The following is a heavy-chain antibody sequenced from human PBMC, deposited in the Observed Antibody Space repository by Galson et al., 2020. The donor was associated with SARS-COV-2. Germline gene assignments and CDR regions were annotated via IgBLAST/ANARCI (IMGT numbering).Heavy chain of an antibody. CDR3: ARARITMIVVVQPFDP. D-gene: IGHD3-22*01. Sequence: SEPLSLTCTVSGGSISSGGYYWSWIRQHPGKGLEWIGYIYYSGSTYSNPSLKSRVTISVDTSKNQFSLKLSSVTAADTAVYYCARARITMIVVVQPFDPWGQGTLVTVSS. J-gene: IGHJ5*02. CDR2: IYYSGST. V-gene: IGHV4-31*03. CDR1: GGSISSGGYY.